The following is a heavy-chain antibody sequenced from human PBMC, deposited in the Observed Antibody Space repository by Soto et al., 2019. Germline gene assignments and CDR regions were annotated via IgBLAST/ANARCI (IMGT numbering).Heavy chain of an antibody. J-gene: IGHJ4*02. CDR1: GFTFSNET. D-gene: IGHD1-26*01. CDR3: VKARYSSNRGYFDY. CDR2: LDGSGSHT. Sequence: EVQLLESGGGFLQPGGSLRLSCAASGFTFSNETMSWVRQAPGRGLEWVSSLDGSGSHTFHAASVKGRFTISRDNSKNTVYLQMNSLRAEDTAVYYCVKARYSSNRGYFDYWGQGTVVSVSS. V-gene: IGHV3-23*01.